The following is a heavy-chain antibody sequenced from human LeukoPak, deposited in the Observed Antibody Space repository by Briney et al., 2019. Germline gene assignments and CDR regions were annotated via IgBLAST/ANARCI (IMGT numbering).Heavy chain of an antibody. Sequence: SETLSLTCAVYGGSFSGYYWSWIRQPPGKGLEWIGEINHSGSTNYNPSLKNRVTISVDTSKNQFSLKLSSVTAADTAVYYCARAYGYSSGWYFYFDYWGQGTLVTVSS. CDR1: GGSFSGYY. J-gene: IGHJ4*02. V-gene: IGHV4-34*01. CDR2: INHSGST. D-gene: IGHD6-19*01. CDR3: ARAYGYSSGWYFYFDY.